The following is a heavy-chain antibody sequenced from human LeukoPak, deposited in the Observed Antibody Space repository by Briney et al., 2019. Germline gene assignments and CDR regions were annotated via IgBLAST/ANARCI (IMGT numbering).Heavy chain of an antibody. V-gene: IGHV1-18*01. Sequence: ASVKVSCEASGYTSTIYRISSGRQAPGQGLEWMGWISVYKGNTNYAQKLQGRVTMTTDTSTSTAYMELRSLRSDDTAVYYYARDLDLYSGSPGALDVWGQGTMVTVSS. CDR3: ARDLDLYSGSPGALDV. CDR2: ISVYKGNT. D-gene: IGHD1-26*01. CDR1: GYTSTIYR. J-gene: IGHJ3*01.